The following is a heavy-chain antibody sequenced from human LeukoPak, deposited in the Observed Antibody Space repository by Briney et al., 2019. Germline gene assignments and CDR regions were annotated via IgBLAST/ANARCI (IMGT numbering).Heavy chain of an antibody. V-gene: IGHV3-7*01. J-gene: IGHJ6*02. D-gene: IGHD6-13*01. CDR1: GFTFSSYW. Sequence: GGSLRLSCAASGFTFSSYWMSWVRQAPGKGLEWVANIKQDGSEKYYVDSVKGRFTISRDNAKNSLYLQMNSLRAEDTAVYYCARDEGTAAAYGMDVWGQGTTVTVSS. CDR2: IKQDGSEK. CDR3: ARDEGTAAAYGMDV.